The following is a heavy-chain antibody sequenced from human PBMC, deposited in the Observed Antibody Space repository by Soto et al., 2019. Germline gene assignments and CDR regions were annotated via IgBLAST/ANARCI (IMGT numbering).Heavy chain of an antibody. D-gene: IGHD2-2*01. CDR3: ARVRGVPAATPNYYYYYMDV. CDR1: GGSFSGYY. CDR2: INHSGST. Sequence: PSETLSLTCAVYGGSFSGYYWSWIRQPPGKGLEWIGEINHSGSTNYNPSLKSRVTISVDTSKNQFSLKLSSVTAADTAVYYCARVRGVPAATPNYYYYYMDVWGKGTTVTVSS. V-gene: IGHV4-34*01. J-gene: IGHJ6*03.